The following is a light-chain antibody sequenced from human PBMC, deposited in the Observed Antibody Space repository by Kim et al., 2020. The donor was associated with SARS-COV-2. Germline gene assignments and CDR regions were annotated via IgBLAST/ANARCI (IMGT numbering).Light chain of an antibody. CDR2: AAS. V-gene: IGKV1-9*01. CDR1: QHNSNY. Sequence: SVVGRIATTCRASQHNSNYLACYQQKPGKAPPLLIYAASTLQSGVPSRCSGSGSGADVTLTISGLQPADFATYYCQQLGSYHPLIFGPGTKVDIK. CDR3: QQLGSYHPLI. J-gene: IGKJ3*01.